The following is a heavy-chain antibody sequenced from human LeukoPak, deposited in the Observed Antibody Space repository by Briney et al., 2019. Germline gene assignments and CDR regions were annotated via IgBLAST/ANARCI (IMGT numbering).Heavy chain of an antibody. CDR3: ARDRGSSGWYDFDY. V-gene: IGHV3-21*01. Sequence: GGSLRLSCAASGFTFSSYSMNWVRQAPGKGLEWVSSISSSSSYIYYADSVKGRFTISRDNAKNSLYLQMNSLRAEDTAVYYCARDRGSSGWYDFDYWGQGTLVTASS. J-gene: IGHJ4*02. CDR1: GFTFSSYS. D-gene: IGHD6-19*01. CDR2: ISSSSSYI.